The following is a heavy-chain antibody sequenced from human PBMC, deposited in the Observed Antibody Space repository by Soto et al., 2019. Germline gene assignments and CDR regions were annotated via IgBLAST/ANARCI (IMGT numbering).Heavy chain of an antibody. CDR1: GFTFTNYW. CDR2: INAEGTTT. V-gene: IGHV3-74*01. D-gene: IGHD4-17*01. Sequence: EVQLVESGGGLVQPGESLRLSCSASGFTFTNYWMHWVRQAPGKGLVWVSRINAEGTTTYYADSVKGRFTTSRDNAKNTLYLQMNSLGGEDTAVYYCACSARGLYGDYNWGQGPLVTVSS. CDR3: ACSARGLYGDYN. J-gene: IGHJ4*02.